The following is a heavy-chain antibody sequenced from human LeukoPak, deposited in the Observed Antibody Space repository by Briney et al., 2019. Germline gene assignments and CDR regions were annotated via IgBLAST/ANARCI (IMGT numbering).Heavy chain of an antibody. Sequence: SETLSLTCTVSGGSISSYYWSWIRQPPGKGLEWIGYIYYSGSTNYNPSLKSRVTIPVDTSKNQFSLKLSSVTAADTAVYYCARTYYDILTGYYYFDYWGQGTLVTVSS. CDR2: IYYSGST. D-gene: IGHD3-9*01. J-gene: IGHJ4*02. V-gene: IGHV4-59*12. CDR3: ARTYYDILTGYYYFDY. CDR1: GGSISSYY.